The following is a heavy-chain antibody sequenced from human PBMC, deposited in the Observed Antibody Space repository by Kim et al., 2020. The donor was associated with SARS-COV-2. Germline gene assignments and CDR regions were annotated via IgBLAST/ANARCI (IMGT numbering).Heavy chain of an antibody. CDR2: IYHGGSA. D-gene: IGHD1-26*01. CDR1: GGSISSSSW. Sequence: SETLSLTCGVSGGSISSSSWWSWVRQPPGKGLEWIGEIYHGGSANYNRSLESRVSISVDKSNDHFSLKLTSVTAADTAVYYCARHLVRSGIFLYAMDVWGQGTTVTVSS. J-gene: IGHJ6*02. V-gene: IGHV4-4*02. CDR3: ARHLVRSGIFLYAMDV.